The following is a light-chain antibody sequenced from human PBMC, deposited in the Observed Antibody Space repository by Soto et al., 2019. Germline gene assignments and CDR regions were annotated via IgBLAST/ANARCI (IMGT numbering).Light chain of an antibody. CDR3: QQYGSSWT. CDR2: CAS. V-gene: IGKV3-20*01. CDR1: QSFSTIY. Sequence: EIVLTQYPGTMSLSPRERATLSCRASQSFSTIYLDWNEQKPGQAPRLLIYCASSRATCIPDRFSGSVSGRDFTLTICRLEPEGVAAYSCQQYGSSWTFGNGNKLDLK. J-gene: IGKJ1*01.